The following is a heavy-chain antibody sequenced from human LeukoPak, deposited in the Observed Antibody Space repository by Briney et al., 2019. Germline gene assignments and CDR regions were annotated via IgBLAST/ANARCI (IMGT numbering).Heavy chain of an antibody. D-gene: IGHD3-22*01. V-gene: IGHV4-61*01. CDR1: GGSVSSDNYY. CDR3: ARRHYYNGRAYYFLDY. Sequence: SETLSLTCTVSGGSVSSDNYYWTWIRQPPGKGLQWIGYISYSGSTDYNPSLKSRVTISLHTSKNQFSLRLSSLTAADTAVYYCARRHYYNGRAYYFLDYWGQGTLVTVSS. J-gene: IGHJ4*02. CDR2: ISYSGST.